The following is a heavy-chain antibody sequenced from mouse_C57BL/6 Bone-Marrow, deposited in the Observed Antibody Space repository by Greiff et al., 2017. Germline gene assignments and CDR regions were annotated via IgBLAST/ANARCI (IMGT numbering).Heavy chain of an antibody. CDR1: GFTFTDYY. CDR2: IRNKANGYTT. CDR3: ARKSSRRWYFDV. V-gene: IGHV7-3*01. J-gene: IGHJ1*03. Sequence: EVKVEESGGGLVQPGGSLSLSCAASGFTFTDYYMSWVRQPPGKALEWLGFIRNKANGYTTEYSASVKGRFTIARDNSQSILYLQMNALRAEDSATYYCARKSSRRWYFDVWGTGTTVTVSS. D-gene: IGHD1-3*01.